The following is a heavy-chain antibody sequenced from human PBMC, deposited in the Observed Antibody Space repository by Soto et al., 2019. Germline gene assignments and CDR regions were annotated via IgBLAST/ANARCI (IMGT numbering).Heavy chain of an antibody. CDR2: IFVGYPS. D-gene: IGHD2-21*01. J-gene: IGHJ6*02. CDR1: GFTVSANY. V-gene: IGHV3-53*01. CDR3: ARLMGRSYSFQYYSGLDV. Sequence: RGSLRLSCAASGFTVSANYMSWVRQAPGKGLEWVSVIFVGYPSYYADSVKGRFTISRDSSKNTVYLQLNNLRADDTAVYYCARLMGRSYSFQYYSGLDVWGQGTPVTV.